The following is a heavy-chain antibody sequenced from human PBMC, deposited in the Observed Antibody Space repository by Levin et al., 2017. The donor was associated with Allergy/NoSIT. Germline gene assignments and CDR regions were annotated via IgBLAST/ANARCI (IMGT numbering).Heavy chain of an antibody. V-gene: IGHV2-70*01. D-gene: IGHD5/OR15-5a*01. CDR2: IDWENDT. J-gene: IGHJ3*01. CDR3: ARTSTVERAFDL. CDR1: GFSLRTHGMC. Sequence: TLSLPCTFSGFSLRTHGMCVAWIRQSPGKALEWLALIDWENDTYFNSSLKTRLTISEDTSKNQVVLTLTNMDPEDTATYYCARTSTVERAFDLWSPGTMVTVSS.